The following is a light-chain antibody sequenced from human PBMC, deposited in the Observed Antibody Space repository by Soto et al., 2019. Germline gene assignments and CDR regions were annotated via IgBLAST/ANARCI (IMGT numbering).Light chain of an antibody. CDR1: QTASSSH. V-gene: IGKV3-20*01. Sequence: EIVLTQSPGALSLSPGERATLSCRASQTASSSHLAWNQQKPGQAPRLLIYDASSRATGISDRFSGSGSGTDFTLTISRLESEDFAVYYCQQYGRSPYTFGQGTKVDIK. J-gene: IGKJ2*01. CDR3: QQYGRSPYT. CDR2: DAS.